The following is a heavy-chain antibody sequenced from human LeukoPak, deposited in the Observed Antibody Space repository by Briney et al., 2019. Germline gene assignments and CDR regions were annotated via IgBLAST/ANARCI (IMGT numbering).Heavy chain of an antibody. D-gene: IGHD2-15*01. CDR2: IYHSGST. J-gene: IGHJ4*02. Sequence: SETLSLTCAVSGGSISSGGYSWSWIRQPPGKGLEWIGYIYHSGSTYYNPSLKSRVTISVDRSKNQFSLKLSSVTAADTAVYYCARAGSVSPLDYWGQGTLVTVSS. V-gene: IGHV4-30-2*01. CDR1: GGSISSGGYS. CDR3: ARAGSVSPLDY.